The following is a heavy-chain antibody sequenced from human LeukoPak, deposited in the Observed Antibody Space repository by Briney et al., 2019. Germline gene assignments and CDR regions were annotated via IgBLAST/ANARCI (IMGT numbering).Heavy chain of an antibody. CDR1: GYTFTSYG. J-gene: IGHJ6*02. Sequence: GASVKVSCKASGYTFTSYGISWVRQAPGQGLEWMGWISAYNGNTNYAQKLQGRVTMTTDTSTSTAYMELRSLRSDDTAVYYCASPSPGTHPNYYYGMDVWGQGTTVTVSS. D-gene: IGHD1-1*01. CDR3: ASPSPGTHPNYYYGMDV. V-gene: IGHV1-18*01. CDR2: ISAYNGNT.